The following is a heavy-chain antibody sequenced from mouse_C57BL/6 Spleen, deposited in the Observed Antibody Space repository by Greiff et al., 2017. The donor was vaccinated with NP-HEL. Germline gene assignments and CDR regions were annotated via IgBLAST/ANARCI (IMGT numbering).Heavy chain of an antibody. Sequence: EVQLVESGPGLVKPSQSLSLTCSVTGYSITSGYYWNWIRQFPGNKLEWMGYISYDGSNNYNPSLKNRISITRDTSKNQFFLKLNSVTTEDTATYYCAREKDYDYDYYAMDYWGQGTSVTVSS. CDR3: AREKDYDYDYYAMDY. J-gene: IGHJ4*01. CDR2: ISYDGSN. D-gene: IGHD2-4*01. V-gene: IGHV3-6*01. CDR1: GYSITSGYY.